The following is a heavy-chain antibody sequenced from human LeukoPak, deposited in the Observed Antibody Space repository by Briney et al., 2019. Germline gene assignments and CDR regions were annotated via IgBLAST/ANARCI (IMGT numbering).Heavy chain of an antibody. V-gene: IGHV3-48*01. Sequence: PGGSLRLSCAASGFTFSSHAMNWVRQAPGKGLEWISSISTDSLTIKYADFLSGQFTISRDNSKNTLYLQMNSLRAEDTAVYYCARATGGGGGWYTPYFDYWGQGTLVTVSS. J-gene: IGHJ4*02. D-gene: IGHD6-19*01. CDR3: ARATGGGGGWYTPYFDY. CDR2: ISTDSLTI. CDR1: GFTFSSHA.